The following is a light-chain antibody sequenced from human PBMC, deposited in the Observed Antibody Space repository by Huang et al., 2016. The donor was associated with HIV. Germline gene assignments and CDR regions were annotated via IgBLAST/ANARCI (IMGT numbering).Light chain of an antibody. Sequence: DIQMTQSPSSLSASVGDRVTITCRASQSISTYLNWYQQKPGKAPTLLIHVASTLQSGVPSRFSGSGSGTDFTLTISSLQPEDFATYYCQQSDSTPLTFGGGTRVENK. CDR2: VAS. CDR1: QSISTY. V-gene: IGKV1-39*01. J-gene: IGKJ4*01. CDR3: QQSDSTPLT.